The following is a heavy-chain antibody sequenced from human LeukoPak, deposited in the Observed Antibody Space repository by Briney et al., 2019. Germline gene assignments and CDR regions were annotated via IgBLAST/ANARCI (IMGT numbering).Heavy chain of an antibody. V-gene: IGHV3-74*01. CDR3: ARDPGPLIVATPIDPFDY. CDR1: GFTFSSYW. D-gene: IGHD5-12*01. Sequence: GGSLRLSCAASGFTFSSYWMHWVRQAPGKGLVWVSRINTDGSSTSYADSVKGRFTISRDNAKTTLYLQMNSLRAEDTAVYYCARDPGPLIVATPIDPFDYWGQGTLVTVSS. CDR2: INTDGSST. J-gene: IGHJ4*02.